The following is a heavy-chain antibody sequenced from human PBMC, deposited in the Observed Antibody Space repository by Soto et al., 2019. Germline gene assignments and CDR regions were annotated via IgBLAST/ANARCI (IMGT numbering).Heavy chain of an antibody. D-gene: IGHD2-15*01. V-gene: IGHV4-31*02. J-gene: IGHJ6*03. CDR1: GGSISSGGYY. Sequence: SETLSLTCTVSGGSISSGGYYWSWIRQHPGKGLEWIGYIYYSGSTYYNPSLKSRVTISVDTSKNQFSLKLSSVTAADTAVYYCARVGYCSGGSCDYSYYYMDVWGKGTTVTVSS. CDR3: ARVGYCSGGSCDYSYYYMDV. CDR2: IYYSGST.